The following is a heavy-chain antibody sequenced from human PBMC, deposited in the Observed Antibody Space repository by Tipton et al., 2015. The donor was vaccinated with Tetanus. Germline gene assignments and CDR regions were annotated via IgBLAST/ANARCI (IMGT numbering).Heavy chain of an antibody. CDR1: GDSISRSNW. Sequence: TLSLTCTVSGDSISRSNWWSWVRQPPGKGLEWIGEIYHSGSTNYNPSLKSRVTISVDKSKKQFSLKLMSVTVADTAVYFCARYQDRTSSRYFDYWGQGTLVTVSS. J-gene: IGHJ4*02. CDR3: ARYQDRTSSRYFDY. D-gene: IGHD6-6*01. CDR2: IYHSGST. V-gene: IGHV4-4*01.